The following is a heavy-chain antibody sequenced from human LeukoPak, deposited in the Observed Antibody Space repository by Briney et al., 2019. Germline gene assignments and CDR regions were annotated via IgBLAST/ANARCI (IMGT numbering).Heavy chain of an antibody. D-gene: IGHD3-9*01. J-gene: IGHJ6*03. Sequence: GGSLRLSCAASGFTFSSYGMSWVRQAPGKGLEWVSSISSSSSYIYYADSVKGRFTISRDNAKNSLYLQMNSLRAEDTAVYYCARDAIYYDILTGYYRDYYYMDVWGKGTTVTVSS. CDR3: ARDAIYYDILTGYYRDYYYMDV. CDR2: ISSSSSYI. CDR1: GFTFSSYG. V-gene: IGHV3-21*01.